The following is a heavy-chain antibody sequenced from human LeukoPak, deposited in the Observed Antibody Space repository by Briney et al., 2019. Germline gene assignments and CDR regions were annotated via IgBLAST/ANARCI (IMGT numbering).Heavy chain of an antibody. CDR1: GGSISSSSYY. Sequence: SETLSLTCTVSGGSISSSSYYWGWIRQPPGKGLEWIGEINHSGSTNYSPSLKSRVTISVDTSKNQFSLKLSSVTAADTAVYYCARTTLRSSASDYWGQGTLVTVSS. CDR2: INHSGST. J-gene: IGHJ4*02. CDR3: ARTTLRSSASDY. D-gene: IGHD6-13*01. V-gene: IGHV4-39*07.